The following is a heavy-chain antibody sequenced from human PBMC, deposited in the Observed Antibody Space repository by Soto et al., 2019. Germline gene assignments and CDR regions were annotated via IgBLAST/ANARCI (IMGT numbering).Heavy chain of an antibody. D-gene: IGHD4-17*01. V-gene: IGHV3-21*01. CDR1: GFTFSSYS. CDR3: ARVGDYGNALPSYYYYGMDV. CDR2: ISSSSYYI. J-gene: IGHJ6*02. Sequence: EVQLVESGGGLVKPGGSLRLSCAASGFTFSSYSMSWVRQAPGKGPDWVSSISSSSYYIYYADSVKGRFTISRDNAKNSLYLQMNSLRAEDTAVYYCARVGDYGNALPSYYYYGMDVWGQGTTVTVSS.